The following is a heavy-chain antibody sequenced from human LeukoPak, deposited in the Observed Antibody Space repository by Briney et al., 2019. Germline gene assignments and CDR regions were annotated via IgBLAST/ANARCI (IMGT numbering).Heavy chain of an antibody. D-gene: IGHD3-3*01. CDR1: GFSFSSYA. J-gene: IGHJ4*02. V-gene: IGHV3-23*01. Sequence: QPGGSLRLSCAASGFSFSSYAMSWVRQAPGKGLEWVSAISGSGGSTYYADSVKGRFTISRDNSKNTLYLQMNSLRAEDTAVYYCAKDFHRFWSGYYIFDYWGQGTLVTVSS. CDR2: ISGSGGST. CDR3: AKDFHRFWSGYYIFDY.